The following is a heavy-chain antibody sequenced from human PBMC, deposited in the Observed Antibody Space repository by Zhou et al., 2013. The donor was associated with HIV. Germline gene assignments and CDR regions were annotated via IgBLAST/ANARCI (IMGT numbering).Heavy chain of an antibody. CDR3: VRDVGPSYYFDY. Sequence: QSGAEVKKPGSSVKVSCKVSGGTFTRYAIHWVRQAPGQGLEWMGRIIPIFGPTNYAQKFQGRVTITADESTNTAYMELSSLRSEDTAVYYCVRDVGPSYYFDYWGQGTLVTVSS. J-gene: IGHJ4*02. CDR2: IIPIFGPT. CDR1: GGTFTRYA. D-gene: IGHD1-26*01. V-gene: IGHV1-69*01.